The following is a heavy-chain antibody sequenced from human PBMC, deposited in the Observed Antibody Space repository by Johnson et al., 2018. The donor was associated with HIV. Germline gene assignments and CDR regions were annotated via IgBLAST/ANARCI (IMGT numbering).Heavy chain of an antibody. J-gene: IGHJ3*02. V-gene: IGHV3-9*01. D-gene: IGHD5-24*01. Sequence: VQLVESGGGLVQPGRSLRLSCAASGFTFDDYALLLFRQAPGKGLEWVYGTSCNSGSIGYADSVQARFTSSRDNAKNSLYLQMNSLRAEDTALYYCAKDLKPQTDGYNYIAFDIWGQGTMVTVSS. CDR1: GFTFDDYA. CDR3: AKDLKPQTDGYNYIAFDI. CDR2: TSCNSGSI.